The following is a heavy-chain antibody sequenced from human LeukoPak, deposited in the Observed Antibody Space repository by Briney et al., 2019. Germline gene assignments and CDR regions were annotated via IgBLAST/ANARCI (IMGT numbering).Heavy chain of an antibody. D-gene: IGHD2-2*03. Sequence: GASVKVSCKASGYTFTGYYMHWMRQAPGQGLEWLGWMNPHSGETNNAQKFQGRVTMTRDTSISVAYMQLSSLRSDDTAVYYCARGMDAEAFQNWGQGTLVTVSS. CDR2: MNPHSGET. CDR1: GYTFTGYY. J-gene: IGHJ1*01. V-gene: IGHV1-2*02. CDR3: ARGMDAEAFQN.